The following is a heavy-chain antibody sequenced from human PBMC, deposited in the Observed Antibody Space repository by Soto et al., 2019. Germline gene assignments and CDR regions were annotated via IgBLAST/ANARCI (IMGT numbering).Heavy chain of an antibody. V-gene: IGHV3-74*01. CDR2: INSDGSST. D-gene: IGHD3-3*01. CDR1: GFTFSSYW. J-gene: IGHJ4*02. CDR3: ARGGLRFLEWLAI. Sequence: GALRLSCAASGFTFSSYWMPWVRQAPGKGLVWVSRINSDGSSTSYADSVKGRFTISRDNAKNTLYLQMNSLRAEDTAVYYCARGGLRFLEWLAIWGQGTLVTVSS.